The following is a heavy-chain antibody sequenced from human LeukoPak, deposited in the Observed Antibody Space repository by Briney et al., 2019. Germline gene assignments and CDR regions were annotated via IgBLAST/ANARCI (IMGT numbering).Heavy chain of an antibody. D-gene: IGHD2-2*01. J-gene: IGHJ4*02. CDR2: IYSGGST. V-gene: IGHV3-66*01. CDR1: GFTVSSNY. Sequence: HPGGSLRLSCAASGFTVSSNYMSWVRQAPGKGLEWVSIIYSGGSTYYADSVKGRFTISRDNSKNTLYLQMNSLRAEDTAVYYCTGSTTCPCCFDYWGQGTLVTVSS. CDR3: TGSTTCPCCFDY.